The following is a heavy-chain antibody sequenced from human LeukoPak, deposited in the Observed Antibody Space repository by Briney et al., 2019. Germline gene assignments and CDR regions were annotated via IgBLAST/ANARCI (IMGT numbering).Heavy chain of an antibody. V-gene: IGHV3-23*01. CDR2: ISGSGTGT. CDR1: GFTFSAYA. J-gene: IGHJ4*02. Sequence: PGGSLRLSCAASGFTFSAYAMTWVRQAPGKGLELVSGISGSGTGTYYADSVKGRFIISRDNSKNTLYLQMNRLRAEDTAVYYCAKAWGNTAASGTYYFDYWGQGTLVTVSS. CDR3: AKAWGNTAASGTYYFDY. D-gene: IGHD6-13*01.